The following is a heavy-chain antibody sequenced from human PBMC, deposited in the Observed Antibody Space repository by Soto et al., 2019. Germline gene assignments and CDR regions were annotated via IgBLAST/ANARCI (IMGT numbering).Heavy chain of an antibody. CDR2: IYYSGST. CDR3: ARSEILDYYDSSGYYFDY. D-gene: IGHD3-22*01. V-gene: IGHV4-31*03. Sequence: SETLSLTCTVSGGSISSGGYYWSWIRQHPGKGLEWIGYIYYSGSTYYNPSLKSRVTISVDTSKNQFSLKLSSVTAADTAVYYCARSEILDYYDSSGYYFDYWGQGTLVTVSS. CDR1: GGSISSGGYY. J-gene: IGHJ4*02.